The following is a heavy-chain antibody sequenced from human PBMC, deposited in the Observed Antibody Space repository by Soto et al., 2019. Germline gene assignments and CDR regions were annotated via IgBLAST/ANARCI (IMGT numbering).Heavy chain of an antibody. V-gene: IGHV3-73*02. CDR3: TKQIYGGNS. Sequence: EVQLVESGGGLVQPGGSLKLSCAASGFTFSGSAMHWVRQASGKGLEWVGRIRSKANNYATVYAASVKGRFTISRDDSENTAYLQMNSLKTEDTAVYYCTKQIYGGNSWGQGTLVTVSS. D-gene: IGHD4-17*01. CDR2: IRSKANNYAT. J-gene: IGHJ4*02. CDR1: GFTFSGSA.